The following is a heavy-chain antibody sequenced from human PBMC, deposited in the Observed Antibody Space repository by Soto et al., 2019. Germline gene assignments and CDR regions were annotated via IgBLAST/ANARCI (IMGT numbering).Heavy chain of an antibody. CDR3: ARDLGYSYGYFDY. D-gene: IGHD5-18*01. CDR2: IIPIFGTA. V-gene: IGHV1-69*13. Sequence: GASVKVCWKASGGTFSSYAMSWVRQATGQGLEWMGGIIPIFGTANYAQQFQGRVTITADESTSTAYMELSSLRSEDTAVYYCARDLGYSYGYFDYWGQGTLVTVSS. CDR1: GGTFSSYA. J-gene: IGHJ4*02.